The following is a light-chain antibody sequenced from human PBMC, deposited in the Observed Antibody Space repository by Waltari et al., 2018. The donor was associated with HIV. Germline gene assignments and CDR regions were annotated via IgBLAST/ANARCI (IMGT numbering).Light chain of an antibody. CDR1: QDIARS. J-gene: IGKJ1*01. Sequence: IRMSQSPYSVSASIGDRVTITCRASQDIARSLAWYQQKSGTAPKLLIYDVSTLQSGVPSRFSGSGSGTDFSLSISCLQSDDFATYYCQQYHSGPPTFGQMTRVEIK. CDR2: DVS. V-gene: IGKV1-8*01. CDR3: QQYHSGPPT.